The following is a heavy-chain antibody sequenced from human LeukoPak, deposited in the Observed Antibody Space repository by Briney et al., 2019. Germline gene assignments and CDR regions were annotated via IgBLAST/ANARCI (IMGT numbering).Heavy chain of an antibody. Sequence: PGGSLRLSCAASGFTFSNYAMTWVRQAPGKGLEWVAVISYDGSNKYYADSAKGRFTISRDNSKNTLYLQMNSLRAEDTAVYYCARLASSSTSSYGMDVWGQGTTVTVSS. CDR2: ISYDGSNK. J-gene: IGHJ6*02. V-gene: IGHV3-30*04. CDR1: GFTFSNYA. D-gene: IGHD2-2*01. CDR3: ARLASSSTSSYGMDV.